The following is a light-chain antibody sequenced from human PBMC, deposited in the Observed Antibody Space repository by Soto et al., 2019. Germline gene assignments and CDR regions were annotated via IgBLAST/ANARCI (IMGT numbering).Light chain of an antibody. J-gene: IGLJ1*01. CDR3: ASYTINTILVV. Sequence: QSVLTQPASVSGSPGQSITISCTGTSSDVGGYNYVSWYQQHPGKAPKLMIFDVTNRPSGVSNRFSGSKSGNTASLTISGLQAEDEADYYCASYTINTILVVFGTGTKVTVL. CDR1: SSDVGGYNY. CDR2: DVT. V-gene: IGLV2-14*03.